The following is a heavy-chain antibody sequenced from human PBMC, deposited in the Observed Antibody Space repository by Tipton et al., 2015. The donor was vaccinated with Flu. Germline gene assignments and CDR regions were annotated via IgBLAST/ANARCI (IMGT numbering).Heavy chain of an antibody. CDR3: ARDHPYDFWSGYAFDI. Sequence: TLSLTCTVSGYSISSGYYWGWIRQPPGKGLEWIGSIYHSGSTYYNPSLKRRVTISVDTSKNQFSLKLSSVTAADTAVYYCARDHPYDFWSGYAFDIWGQGTMVTVSS. CDR1: GYSISSGYY. CDR2: IYHSGST. J-gene: IGHJ3*02. V-gene: IGHV4-38-2*02. D-gene: IGHD3-3*01.